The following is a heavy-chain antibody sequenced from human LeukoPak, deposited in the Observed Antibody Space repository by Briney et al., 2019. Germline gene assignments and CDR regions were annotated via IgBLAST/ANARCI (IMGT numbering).Heavy chain of an antibody. V-gene: IGHV5-51*01. CDR2: IYPGDSDT. CDR3: ARQQQQLNTPFDY. J-gene: IGHJ4*02. CDR1: GYSFTSYW. D-gene: IGHD6-13*01. Sequence: GESLKISCQGSGYSFTSYWIGWVRQMPGKGLEWMGIIYPGDSDTRYSPSFQGQVTISADKSISTAYLQWSSLKASDTAMYYCARQQQQLNTPFDYWGQGTLVTVSS.